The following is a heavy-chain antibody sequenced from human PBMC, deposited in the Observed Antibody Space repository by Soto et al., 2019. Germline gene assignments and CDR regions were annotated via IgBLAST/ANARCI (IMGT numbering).Heavy chain of an antibody. V-gene: IGHV4-34*01. CDR2: INHSGST. Sequence: SETLSLTCAVYGWSFSGYYWSWIRQPPGKGLEWIGEINHSGSTNYNPSLKSRVTISVDTSKNQFSLKLSSVTAADTAVYYCARGLGGYSSRWYYFDYWGREPWSPSPQ. CDR1: GWSFSGYY. D-gene: IGHD6-13*01. J-gene: IGHJ4*02. CDR3: ARGLGGYSSRWYYFDY.